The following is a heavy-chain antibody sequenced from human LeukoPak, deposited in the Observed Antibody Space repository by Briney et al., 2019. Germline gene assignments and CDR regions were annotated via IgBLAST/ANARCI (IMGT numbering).Heavy chain of an antibody. Sequence: GESLKISCKGSEYSFTTYWIGWVRQMPGKGLEWMGIIYPGDSDTRYSPSFQGQVTISVDKSITTAYLQWSSLKASDTAMYHCARTYGSGTYYNRVGAFDTWGQGTMVTVSS. CDR2: IYPGDSDT. V-gene: IGHV5-51*01. J-gene: IGHJ3*02. D-gene: IGHD3-10*01. CDR1: EYSFTTYW. CDR3: ARTYGSGTYYNRVGAFDT.